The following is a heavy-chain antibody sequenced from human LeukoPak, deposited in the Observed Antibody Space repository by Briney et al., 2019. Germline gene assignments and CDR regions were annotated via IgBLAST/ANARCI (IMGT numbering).Heavy chain of an antibody. CDR1: GFTFSSYA. D-gene: IGHD6-13*01. CDR3: AKDPLGSRRKQLVLGSHYFDY. CDR2: ISGSGGST. J-gene: IGHJ4*02. Sequence: GGSLRLSCAASGFTFSSYAMSWVRQAPGKGLERVSAISGSGGSTYYADSVKGRFTISRDNSKNTLYLQMDSLRAEDTAVYYCAKDPLGSRRKQLVLGSHYFDYWGQGTLVTVSS. V-gene: IGHV3-23*01.